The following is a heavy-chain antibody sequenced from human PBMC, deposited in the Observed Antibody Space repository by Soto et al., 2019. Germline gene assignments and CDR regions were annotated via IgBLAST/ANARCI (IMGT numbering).Heavy chain of an antibody. V-gene: IGHV4-31*03. CDR1: CGSIISGDYY. D-gene: IGHD1-26*01. CDR2: IYYSGST. Sequence: SETLSLTCTFSCGSIISGDYYWSCIRQHPGKGLEWIGYIYYSGSTYYNPSLKSRVTISVDTSKNQFSLSLSSVTTADTAVYYCARDSRRRVGATPYYFDYWGQGTLVTVSS. CDR3: ARDSRRRVGATPYYFDY. J-gene: IGHJ4*02.